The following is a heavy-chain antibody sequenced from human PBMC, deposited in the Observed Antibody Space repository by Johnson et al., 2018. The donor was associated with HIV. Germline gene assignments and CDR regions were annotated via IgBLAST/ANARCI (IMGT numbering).Heavy chain of an antibody. V-gene: IGHV3-48*03. J-gene: IGHJ3*02. CDR3: AREAPQPSDAFDI. Sequence: VQLVESRGALVQSGGSLRLSCAASGFTVSSNEMSWVRQAPGKGLEWISYISAFGLTMSYAASVKGRFTISRDNDKNSLYMQMNSLTAEDTAVYYCAREAPQPSDAFDIWGQGTMVTVSS. D-gene: IGHD5-18*01. CDR1: GFTVSSNE. CDR2: ISAFGLTM.